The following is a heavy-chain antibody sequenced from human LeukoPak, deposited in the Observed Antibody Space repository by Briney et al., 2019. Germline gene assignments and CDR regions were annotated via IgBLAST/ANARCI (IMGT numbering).Heavy chain of an antibody. V-gene: IGHV4-39*07. J-gene: IGHJ5*02. D-gene: IGHD6-13*01. CDR2: INHSGST. CDR1: GGSISSGGYY. CDR3: ARGEDSSSWVGNWFDP. Sequence: PSETLSLTCTVSGGSISSGGYYWSWIRQPPGKGLEWIGEINHSGSTNYNPSLKSRVTISVDTSKNQFSLKLSSVTAADTAVYYCARGEDSSSWVGNWFDPWGQGTLVTVSS.